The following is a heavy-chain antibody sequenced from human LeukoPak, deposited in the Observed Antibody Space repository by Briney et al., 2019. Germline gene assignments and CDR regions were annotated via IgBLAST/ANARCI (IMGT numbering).Heavy chain of an antibody. J-gene: IGHJ3*01. D-gene: IGHD6-19*01. CDR2: INTSGGSA. Sequence: GASVKVSCKASGYSFTNYYIHWVRQAPGQGLEWMGIINTSGGSANYAQKFKGRVTLTRDTSTSTVYMELSSLRSEDSAVYYCARGHSSGWLGEAFDLWGPGTMVTVSS. CDR1: GYSFTNYY. V-gene: IGHV1-46*01. CDR3: ARGHSSGWLGEAFDL.